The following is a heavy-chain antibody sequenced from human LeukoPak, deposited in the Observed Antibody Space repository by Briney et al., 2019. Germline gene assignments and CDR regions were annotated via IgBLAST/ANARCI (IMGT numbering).Heavy chain of an antibody. V-gene: IGHV1-69*04. J-gene: IGHJ4*02. CDR1: GCTFSSYA. D-gene: IGHD4-17*01. CDR3: AREGEDGDYVFDY. Sequence: SVTVSCKASGCTFSSYAISWVRQPHGQGLELMGRTVPIFGVANYSQKFEGRVTITADKSTSTAYMELSSLRSDDTAVYYCAREGEDGDYVFDYWGQGTLVTVSS. CDR2: TVPIFGVA.